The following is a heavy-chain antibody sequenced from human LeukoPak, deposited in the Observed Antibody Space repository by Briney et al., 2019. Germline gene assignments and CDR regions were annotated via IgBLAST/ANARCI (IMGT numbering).Heavy chain of an antibody. J-gene: IGHJ4*02. CDR2: INHSGST. V-gene: IGHV4-34*01. CDR1: GGSFSGYY. Sequence: SETLSLTCAVYGGSFSGYYWSWIRQPPGKGLEWIGEINHSGSTNYNPSLKSRVTISVDTSKNQFSLKLSSVTAAHTAVYYCASNSSTHFDYWGQGTLVTVSS. D-gene: IGHD6-13*01. CDR3: ASNSSTHFDY.